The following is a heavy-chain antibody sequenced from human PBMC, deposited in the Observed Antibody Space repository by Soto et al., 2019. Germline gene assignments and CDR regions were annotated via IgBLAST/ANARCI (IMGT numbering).Heavy chain of an antibody. CDR2: IWYDGSNK. J-gene: IGHJ4*02. CDR3: ARDLAMVSFDY. V-gene: IGHV3-33*01. D-gene: IGHD5-18*01. Sequence: QVQLVESGGGVVQPGRSLRLSCAASGFTFSSYGMHWVRQAPGKGLEWVAVIWYDGSNKYYADSVKGRFTISRDNSKNTLYLQMNSLRAEDTAVYYCARDLAMVSFDYWGQGTLGTVSS. CDR1: GFTFSSYG.